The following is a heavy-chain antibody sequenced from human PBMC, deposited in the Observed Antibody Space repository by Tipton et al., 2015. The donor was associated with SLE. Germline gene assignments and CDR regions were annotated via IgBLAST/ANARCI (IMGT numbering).Heavy chain of an antibody. CDR3: ARCDYSHWNAY. CDR2: IYDTGSS. CDR1: GQSINGNDYL. V-gene: IGHV4-31*03. Sequence: TLSLTCTVSGQSINGNDYLWTWIRQLPGKGLKWIGYIYDTGSSSYNPSLKSRLTMSVDTSKNQFSLKLSSVTATDPAVYYCARCDYSHWNAYWGQGILVTVPS. D-gene: IGHD1-1*01. J-gene: IGHJ4*02.